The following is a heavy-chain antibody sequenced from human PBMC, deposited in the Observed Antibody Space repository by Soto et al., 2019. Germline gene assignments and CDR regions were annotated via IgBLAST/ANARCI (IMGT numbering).Heavy chain of an antibody. CDR2: ISSSSTI. CDR3: VRGGATIFDY. J-gene: IGHJ4*02. Sequence: EVQLVESGGGLVQPGGSLRLSCAASGFTFTSYSMNWVRQAPGKGLEWVSYISSSSTIYYADSMKGRFTISRDHAKNSLYLQVNSLRDEDTAVYYCVRGGATIFDYWGRGTLVTVSS. CDR1: GFTFTSYS. D-gene: IGHD1-26*01. V-gene: IGHV3-48*02.